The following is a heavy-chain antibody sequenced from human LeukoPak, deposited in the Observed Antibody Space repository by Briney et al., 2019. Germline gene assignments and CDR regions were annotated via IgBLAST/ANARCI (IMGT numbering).Heavy chain of an antibody. D-gene: IGHD3-10*01. CDR3: AKDPSTMVRGAPFDP. V-gene: IGHV3-23*01. CDR2: ISGGST. Sequence: PGGSLRLSCAASGFTFSSYAMSWVRQAPGKGLEWVSAISGGSTYYADSVKGRFTISRDNSKNTLYLQMNSLRAEDTAVYYCAKDPSTMVRGAPFDPWGQGTLVTVSS. CDR1: GFTFSSYA. J-gene: IGHJ5*02.